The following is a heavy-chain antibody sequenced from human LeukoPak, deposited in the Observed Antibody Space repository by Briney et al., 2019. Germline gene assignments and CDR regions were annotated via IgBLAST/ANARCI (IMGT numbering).Heavy chain of an antibody. CDR2: INHSGST. D-gene: IGHD7-27*01. CDR3: ARGYWGSGY. Sequence: SETLSLTCAVYGDSFSGYYWSWFRQPPGKRLEWIGEINHSGSTNYNPSLKSRVTISVGASKNQFSLKLSSVTAADTAVYYCARGYWGSGYWGQGTLVTVSS. V-gene: IGHV4-34*01. J-gene: IGHJ4*02. CDR1: GDSFSGYY.